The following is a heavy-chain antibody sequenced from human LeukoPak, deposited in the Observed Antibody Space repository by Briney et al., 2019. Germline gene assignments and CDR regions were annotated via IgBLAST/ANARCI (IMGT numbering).Heavy chain of an antibody. CDR1: GYTFTSYA. Sequence: ASVKVSCKASGYTFTSYAMHWVRQAPGQRLEWMGWINAGNGNTKYSQEFQGRVTITRDTSASTAYMELSSLRSEDMAVYYCARGGYSYGYDYYYMDVWGKGTTVTVSS. CDR2: INAGNGNT. D-gene: IGHD5-18*01. V-gene: IGHV1-3*03. J-gene: IGHJ6*03. CDR3: ARGGYSYGYDYYYMDV.